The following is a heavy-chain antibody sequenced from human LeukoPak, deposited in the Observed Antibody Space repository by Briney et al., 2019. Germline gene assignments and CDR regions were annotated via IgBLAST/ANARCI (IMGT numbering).Heavy chain of an antibody. Sequence: ASVKVSCKASGYTFTSYGISWVRQAPGQGLEWMGWISAYNGNTNYAQKLQGRVTMTTDTSTSTAYMELRSLRSDDTAVYYCARDYREYSSGRYSFDYWGQGTLVTVSS. D-gene: IGHD6-19*01. CDR1: GYTFTSYG. CDR3: ARDYREYSSGRYSFDY. J-gene: IGHJ4*02. CDR2: ISAYNGNT. V-gene: IGHV1-18*01.